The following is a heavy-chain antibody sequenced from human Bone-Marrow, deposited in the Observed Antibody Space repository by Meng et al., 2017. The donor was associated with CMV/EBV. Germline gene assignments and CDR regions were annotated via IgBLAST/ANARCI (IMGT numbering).Heavy chain of an antibody. CDR3: ARMTSGSSAWYGSMDV. CDR1: GYTFTNYD. J-gene: IGHJ6*02. Sequence: ASVKVSCKASGYTFTNYDINWVRQATGQGLEWMGWMNPNSGNTGYTQKFQGRVTMTRNTPITTAYMELSSLRSEDTAVYYCARMTSGSSAWYGSMDVWGQGPTVPVYS. CDR2: MNPNSGNT. V-gene: IGHV1-8*01. D-gene: IGHD6-19*01.